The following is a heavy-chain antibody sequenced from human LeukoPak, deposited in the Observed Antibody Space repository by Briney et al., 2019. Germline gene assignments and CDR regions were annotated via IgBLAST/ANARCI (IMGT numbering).Heavy chain of an antibody. CDR1: GGSISSSNW. J-gene: IGHJ5*02. CDR3: ARYIVVVPAAISVGWFDP. Sequence: SETLSLTCAVSGGSISSSNWWSWIRQPPGKGLEWIGYIYYSGSTNYNPSLKGRVTISVDTSKNQFSLKLSSVTAADTAVYYCARYIVVVPAAISVGWFDPWGQGTLVTVSS. V-gene: IGHV4-61*01. CDR2: IYYSGST. D-gene: IGHD2-2*01.